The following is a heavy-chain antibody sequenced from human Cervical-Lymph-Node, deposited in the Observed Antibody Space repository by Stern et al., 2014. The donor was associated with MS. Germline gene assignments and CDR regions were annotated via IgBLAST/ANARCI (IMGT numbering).Heavy chain of an antibody. CDR2: IYPGDSDT. D-gene: IGHD3-16*01. CDR3: ARRRGDWYFDL. V-gene: IGHV5-51*03. CDR1: GYSFTNYW. Sequence: EVHLVESGAEVKKPGESLKISCKGSGYSFTNYWIVWVRQVPGKGLEWMGVIYPGDSDTEYSPSFQGHVTISADKSISTAYLQWSSLKASDTVMYYCARRRGDWYFDLWGRGTLVTVSS. J-gene: IGHJ2*01.